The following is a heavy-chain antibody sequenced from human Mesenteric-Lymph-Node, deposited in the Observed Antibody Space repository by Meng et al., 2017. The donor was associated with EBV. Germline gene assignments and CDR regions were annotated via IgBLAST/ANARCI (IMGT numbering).Heavy chain of an antibody. CDR2: IYWYDEK. D-gene: IGHD6-13*01. Sequence: QITFTESGPTMVKPTQPLTRTCIFFGCSLSTSGVGVGSMRQPTGKALEWLALIYWYDEKRYRPSLKSRLTITKDTSKNQVVLTMTNMDPVDTATYYCAHRRISSSENWFDPWGQGTLVTVSS. J-gene: IGHJ5*02. CDR1: GCSLSTSGVG. CDR3: AHRRISSSENWFDP. V-gene: IGHV2-5*01.